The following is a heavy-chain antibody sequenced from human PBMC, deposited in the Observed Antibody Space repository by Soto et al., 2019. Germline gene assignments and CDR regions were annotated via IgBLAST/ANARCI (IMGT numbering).Heavy chain of an antibody. J-gene: IGHJ4*02. D-gene: IGHD5-12*01. V-gene: IGHV1-69*01. CDR2: IIPKLGSA. CDR3: VRGGEGYNFGAVY. CDR1: GGGNLRDYR. Sequence: QVQLVQSGAEVKEPGSSVKVSCKASGGGNLRDYRTTWVRRAPGQGLEWMGVIIPKLGSANYAQKFQGRVTITADESTNSGHMERRSLRSDDTAVYYCVRGGEGYNFGAVYWGQGTPVTVSS.